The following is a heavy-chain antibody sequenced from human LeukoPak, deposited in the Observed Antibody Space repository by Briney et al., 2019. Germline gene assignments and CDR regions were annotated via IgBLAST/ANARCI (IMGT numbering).Heavy chain of an antibody. J-gene: IGHJ4*02. CDR2: ISWSSGSI. CDR1: GFTFDDYA. V-gene: IGHV3-9*01. D-gene: IGHD6-19*01. CDR3: AKDKGYSSGWYFGHPFDY. Sequence: GGSLRLSCAASGFTFDDYAMHWVRQAPGKGLEWVSGISWSSGSIGYADSVKGRFTISRDNAKNSLYLQMNSLRAEDTALYYCAKDKGYSSGWYFGHPFDYWGQGTLVTVSS.